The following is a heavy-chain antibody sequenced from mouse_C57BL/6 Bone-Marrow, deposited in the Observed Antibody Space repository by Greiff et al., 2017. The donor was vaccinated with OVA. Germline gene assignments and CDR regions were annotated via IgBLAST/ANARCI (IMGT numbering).Heavy chain of an antibody. V-gene: IGHV5-17*01. J-gene: IGHJ1*03. CDR1: GFTFSDYG. CDR2: IRSGSSTI. D-gene: IGHD2-4*01. CDR3: ARTCDYDGYWYFDV. Sequence: EVHLVESGGGLVKPGGSLKLSCAASGFTFSDYGMHWVRQAPEKGLEWVAYIRSGSSTIYYADTVKGRFTISRDNTKNTLFLQLTSLRSEDTAMYYGARTCDYDGYWYFDVWGTGTTVTVSS.